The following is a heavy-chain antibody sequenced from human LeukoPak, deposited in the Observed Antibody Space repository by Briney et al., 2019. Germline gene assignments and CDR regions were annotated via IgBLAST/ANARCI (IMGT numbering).Heavy chain of an antibody. CDR1: GGSISSSSYY. V-gene: IGHV4-39*07. CDR3: ARSPRGGGDCSSTSCYA. Sequence: PSETLSLTCTVSGGSISSSSYYWGWIRQPPGKGLEWIGSIYYSGSTYYNPSLKSRVTISVDTSKNQFSLKLSSVTAADTAVYYCARSPRGGGDCSSTSCYAWGQGTLVTVSS. J-gene: IGHJ5*02. CDR2: IYYSGST. D-gene: IGHD2-2*01.